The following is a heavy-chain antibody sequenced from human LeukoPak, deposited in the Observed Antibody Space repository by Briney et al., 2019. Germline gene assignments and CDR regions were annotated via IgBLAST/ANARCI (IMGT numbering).Heavy chain of an antibody. D-gene: IGHD4-23*01. CDR3: ARGRPHGNDY. CDR1: GFSFSSYA. J-gene: IGHJ4*02. Sequence: GGSLRLSCAASGFSFSSYAMNWVRQAPGKGLVWVSRIASDGSSTTYADSVKGRFSISRDNAKNTLYLQMNSLRVEDTAVYYCARGRPHGNDYWGQGTLVTVSS. V-gene: IGHV3-74*01. CDR2: IASDGSST.